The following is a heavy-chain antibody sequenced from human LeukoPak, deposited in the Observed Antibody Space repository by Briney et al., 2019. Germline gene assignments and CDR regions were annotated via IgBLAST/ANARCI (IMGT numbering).Heavy chain of an antibody. D-gene: IGHD6-13*01. CDR3: AKKFYSSSWYYFDY. V-gene: IGHV3-9*03. Sequence: GGSLRLSCAASGFTFDDYAMHWVRQAPGKGLVGVSGISWNSGSIGYADSVKGRFTISRDNAKNSVYLQMNSLRAEDMALYYCAKKFYSSSWYYFDYWGQGTLVTVSS. CDR2: ISWNSGSI. J-gene: IGHJ4*02. CDR1: GFTFDDYA.